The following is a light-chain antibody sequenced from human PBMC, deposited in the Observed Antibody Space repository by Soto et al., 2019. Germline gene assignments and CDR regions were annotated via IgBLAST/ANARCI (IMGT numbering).Light chain of an antibody. V-gene: IGLV7-46*01. Sequence: QAVVTQEPSLTVSPGGTVTLTCGSSAGAVTSGHYPYWFQQKPGQAPRTLIYDTTNKHSWTPPRFSGSLLGGKAALTLSGALPEDEADYYCLLSYSSTSVIFGGGTKLTVL. CDR2: DTT. CDR1: AGAVTSGHY. J-gene: IGLJ2*01. CDR3: LLSYSSTSVI.